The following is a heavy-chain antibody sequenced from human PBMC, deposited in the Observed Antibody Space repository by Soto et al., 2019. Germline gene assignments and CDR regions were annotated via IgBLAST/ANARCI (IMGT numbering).Heavy chain of an antibody. CDR2: IYYSGST. CDR1: GGSISSYY. Sequence: QVQLQESGPGLVKPSETLSLTCTVSGGSISSYYWSWIRQPPGKGLEWIGYIYYSGSTNYNPSLKSRVTISVDTSKNQFSLKLSSVTAADTAVYYCARARGFRGYSSPLGWFDPWGQGTLVTVSS. V-gene: IGHV4-59*01. CDR3: ARARGFRGYSSPLGWFDP. D-gene: IGHD6-13*01. J-gene: IGHJ5*02.